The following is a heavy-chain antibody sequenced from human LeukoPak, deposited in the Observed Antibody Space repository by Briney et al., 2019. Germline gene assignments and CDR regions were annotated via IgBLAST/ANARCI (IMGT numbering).Heavy chain of an antibody. CDR3: ARAPRGYDFWSGYTHTGYYYMGV. CDR1: GGTFSSYA. Sequence: ASVKVSCKASGGTFSSYAISWVRQAPGQGLEWMGGIIPIFGTANYAQKFQGRVTITTDESTSTAYMELSSLRSEDTAVYYCARAPRGYDFWSGYTHTGYYYMGVWGKGTTVTVSS. CDR2: IIPIFGTA. V-gene: IGHV1-69*05. J-gene: IGHJ6*03. D-gene: IGHD3-3*01.